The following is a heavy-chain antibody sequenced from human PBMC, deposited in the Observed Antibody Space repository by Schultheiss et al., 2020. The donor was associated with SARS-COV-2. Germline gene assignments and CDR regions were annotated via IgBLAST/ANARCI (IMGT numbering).Heavy chain of an antibody. J-gene: IGHJ3*02. Sequence: GESLKISCAASGFTFSSYAMHWVRQAPGKGLEWVAVISYDGSNKYYADSVKGRFTISRDNSKNTLYLQMNSLRAEDTAVYYCAKLVGATFDAFDIWGQGTMVTVSS. V-gene: IGHV3-30*04. CDR1: GFTFSSYA. CDR2: ISYDGSNK. CDR3: AKLVGATFDAFDI. D-gene: IGHD1-26*01.